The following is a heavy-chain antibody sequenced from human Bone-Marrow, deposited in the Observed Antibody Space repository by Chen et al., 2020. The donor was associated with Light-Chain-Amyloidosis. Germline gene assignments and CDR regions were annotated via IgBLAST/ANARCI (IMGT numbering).Heavy chain of an antibody. D-gene: IGHD2-21*01. CDR2: IFRGDIT. CDR3: ARGPSEVEWGVVKSAFAFDF. CDR1: GASIISSEYY. J-gene: IGHJ3*01. Sequence: QLQLQESGPGLVEPSQTLSLTCTVSGASIISSEYYWGWMRQAPGKGLEWIGSIFRGDITYYTSSLKSRVTLSVDTSNNHISLRLRSVTAGDTAIYYCARGPSEVEWGVVKSAFAFDFLGQGTMVTVSS. V-gene: IGHV4-39*07.